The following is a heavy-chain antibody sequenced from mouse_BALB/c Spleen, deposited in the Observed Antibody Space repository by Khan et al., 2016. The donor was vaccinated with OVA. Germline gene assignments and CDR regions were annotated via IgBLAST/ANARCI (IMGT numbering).Heavy chain of an antibody. V-gene: IGHV3-8*02. CDR2: ILYSGST. CDR3: ARANERNAYAY. Sequence: EVQLQESGPSLVKPSQTLSLTCSVTGDSITSGYWCWIRKFPGNKLEYMGYILYSGSTYYNPSLKSRISITRHTSQNQYYLQLNSVTTAVTATSFRARANERNAYAYWGQGTLVTGAA. J-gene: IGHJ3*01. CDR1: GDSITSGY.